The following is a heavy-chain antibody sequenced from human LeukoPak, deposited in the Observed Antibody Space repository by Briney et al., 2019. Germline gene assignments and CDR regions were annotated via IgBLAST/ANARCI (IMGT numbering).Heavy chain of an antibody. CDR2: IYYSGST. Sequence: PSETLSLTCAVYGGSFSGYYWSWIRQPPGKGLEWIGYIYYSGSTNYNPSLKSRVTISVDTSKNQFSLKLSSVTAADTAVYYCAREVSPDTAMPYFDYWGQGTLVTVSS. CDR3: AREVSPDTAMPYFDY. CDR1: GGSFSGYY. J-gene: IGHJ4*02. V-gene: IGHV4-59*01. D-gene: IGHD5-18*01.